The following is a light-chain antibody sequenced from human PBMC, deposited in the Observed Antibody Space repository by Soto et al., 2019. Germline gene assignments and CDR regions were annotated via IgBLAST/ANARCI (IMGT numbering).Light chain of an antibody. Sequence: QSVLTQPASVSGSPGQPITISCTGTSSDVGGYNYVSWYQQHPGKAPNVMIYDVSNRPSGVSNRFSGSKSGNTASLTISGLQAEDEADYYCNSYTTSSTYVFGTGTKVTVL. V-gene: IGLV2-14*01. J-gene: IGLJ1*01. CDR1: SSDVGGYNY. CDR3: NSYTTSSTYV. CDR2: DVS.